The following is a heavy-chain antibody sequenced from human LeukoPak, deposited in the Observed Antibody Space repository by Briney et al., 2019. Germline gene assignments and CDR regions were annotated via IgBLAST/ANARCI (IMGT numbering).Heavy chain of an antibody. CDR3: ARVAFSKYHYYMDV. Sequence: ASVKVSCKASGYTFTSYYMHWVRQAPGQGLEWMGIINPSGGSTSYAQKFQGRVTVTSDTSTSTAYMELRSLKSDDTAVYFCARVAFSKYHYYMDVWGKGTTVTVSS. V-gene: IGHV1-46*01. D-gene: IGHD4-11*01. J-gene: IGHJ6*03. CDR1: GYTFTSYY. CDR2: INPSGGST.